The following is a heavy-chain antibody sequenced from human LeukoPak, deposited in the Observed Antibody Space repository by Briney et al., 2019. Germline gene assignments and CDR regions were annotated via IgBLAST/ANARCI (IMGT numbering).Heavy chain of an antibody. CDR3: AREASYALDAFDI. CDR2: IIPIFGTA. D-gene: IGHD5-18*01. V-gene: IGHV1-69*06. Sequence: SVKVSCKASGGTFSSYAISWVRQAPGQGLERMGGIIPIFGTANYAQKFQGRVTITADKSTSTAYMELSSLRSEDTAVYYCAREASYALDAFDIWGQGTMVTVSS. CDR1: GGTFSSYA. J-gene: IGHJ3*02.